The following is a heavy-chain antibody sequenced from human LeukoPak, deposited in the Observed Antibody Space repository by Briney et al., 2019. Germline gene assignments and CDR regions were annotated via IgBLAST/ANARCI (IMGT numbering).Heavy chain of an antibody. D-gene: IGHD6-13*01. CDR1: GGSISGYY. J-gene: IGHJ4*02. CDR3: ARGHSSSWRLVY. V-gene: IGHV4-59*12. Sequence: SETLSLTCTVSGGSISGYYWSWIRQPPGKGLEWIGYIYYSGSTNYNPSLKSRVTMSVDTSKNQFSLKLSSVTAADTAVYYCARGHSSSWRLVYWGQGTLVTVSS. CDR2: IYYSGST.